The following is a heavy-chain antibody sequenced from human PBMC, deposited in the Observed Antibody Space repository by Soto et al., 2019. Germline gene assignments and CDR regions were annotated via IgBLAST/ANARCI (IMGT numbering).Heavy chain of an antibody. CDR3: ARDTSSGWDLVYGMDV. D-gene: IGHD6-19*01. CDR2: ISSSGSTI. CDR1: GFTFSDYY. J-gene: IGHJ6*02. V-gene: IGHV3-11*01. Sequence: QVQLVESGGGLVKPGGSLRLSCAASGFTFSDYYMSWIRQAPGKGLEWVSYISSSGSTIYYADSVKGRFIISRDNAKNSLYLQMNSLRAEDTAVYYCARDTSSGWDLVYGMDVWGQGTTVTVSS.